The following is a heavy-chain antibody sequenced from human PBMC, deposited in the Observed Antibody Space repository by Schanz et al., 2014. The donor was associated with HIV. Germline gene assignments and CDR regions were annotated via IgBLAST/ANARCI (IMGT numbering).Heavy chain of an antibody. CDR2: IKEDGSVI. CDR1: GFTFSSHA. D-gene: IGHD1-26*01. CDR3: ARDVGAGANDY. V-gene: IGHV3-7*01. Sequence: VHLVESGGGVVQPGGSLRLSCAASGFTFSSHAMSWVRQAAGKGLEWVANIKEDGSVINYVDSVKGRFTISRDNVKNSLFLQMNSLRAEDTAMYYCARDVGAGANDYWGQGTLVTVSS. J-gene: IGHJ4*02.